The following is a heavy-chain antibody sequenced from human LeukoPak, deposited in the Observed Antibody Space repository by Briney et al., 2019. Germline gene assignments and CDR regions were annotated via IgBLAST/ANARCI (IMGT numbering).Heavy chain of an antibody. CDR2: ISYDGSNK. D-gene: IGHD6-19*01. J-gene: IGHJ4*02. CDR3: AKDLEVGSIAVASW. V-gene: IGHV3-30*18. CDR1: GFTFSSYG. Sequence: GGSLRLSCAASGFTFSSYGMHWVRQAPGKGLEWVAVISYDGSNKYYADSVKGRFTISRDNSKNTLYLQMNSLRAEDTAVYYCAKDLEVGSIAVASWWGQGTLVTVSS.